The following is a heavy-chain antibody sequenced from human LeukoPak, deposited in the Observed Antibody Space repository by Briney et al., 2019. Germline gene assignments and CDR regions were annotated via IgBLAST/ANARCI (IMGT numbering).Heavy chain of an antibody. J-gene: IGHJ4*02. V-gene: IGHV3-21*04. Sequence: GGSLRLSCAASGFTFSSYDMSWVRQAPGKGLEWVSTISSSGSITYYADSVKGRFTISRDNAKNSLYLQMNSLRAEDTAVYYCARVPGFVKRSKLDYWGQGTLVTVSS. CDR1: GFTFSSYD. CDR2: ISSSGSIT. CDR3: ARVPGFVKRSKLDY. D-gene: IGHD2-2*01.